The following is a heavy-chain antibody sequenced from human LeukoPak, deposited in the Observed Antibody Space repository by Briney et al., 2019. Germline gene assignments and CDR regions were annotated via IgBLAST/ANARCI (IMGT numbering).Heavy chain of an antibody. CDR3: ARESAGGCSSTSCYFYYYMDV. J-gene: IGHJ6*03. V-gene: IGHV4-59*01. CDR1: GGSISSYY. D-gene: IGHD2-2*01. CDR2: IYYSGST. Sequence: SETLSLTCTVSGGSISSYYWSWIRQPPGKGLEWIGYIYYSGSTNYNPSLKSRVTISVDTSKNQFSLKLSSVTAADTAVYYCARESAGGCSSTSCYFYYYMDVWGKGTTVTVSS.